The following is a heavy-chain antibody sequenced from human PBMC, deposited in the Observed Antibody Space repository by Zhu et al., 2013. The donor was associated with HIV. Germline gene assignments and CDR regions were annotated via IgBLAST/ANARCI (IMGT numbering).Heavy chain of an antibody. CDR2: SHAYIWSN. J-gene: IGHJ6*02. Sequence: QVHLEQSGAEVKKPGSSVRVSCTASGGTFYTLTIHWVRQAPGLGLEWMGGSHAYIWSNRARPRKFQDRVTITADASSTIAYLEVANLTSDDTAVYYCARDLQGGYGMDVWGQGTPVTVSS. D-gene: IGHD2-15*01. CDR1: GGTFYTLT. CDR3: ARDLQGGYGMDV. V-gene: IGHV1-69*01.